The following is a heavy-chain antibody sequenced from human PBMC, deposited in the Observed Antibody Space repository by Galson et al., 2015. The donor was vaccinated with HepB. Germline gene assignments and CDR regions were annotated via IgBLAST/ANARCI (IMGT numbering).Heavy chain of an antibody. V-gene: IGHV3-30*10. Sequence: SLRLSCAASRFTFGIYAMHWVRQAPGKGLEWVAVISYDGTYKYYTDSVKGRFTISRDNSNNTVYLQMNSLRAEDTAVYYCARDRYFDRPLAGPFSDYWGQGTLVTVSS. CDR1: RFTFGIYA. J-gene: IGHJ4*02. CDR3: ARDRYFDRPLAGPFSDY. D-gene: IGHD3-22*01. CDR2: ISYDGTYK.